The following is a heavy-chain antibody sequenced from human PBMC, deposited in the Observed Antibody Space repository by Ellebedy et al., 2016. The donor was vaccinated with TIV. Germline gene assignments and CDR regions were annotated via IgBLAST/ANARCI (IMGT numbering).Heavy chain of an antibody. D-gene: IGHD6-19*01. Sequence: GESLKISCAASGFTFSSYSMNWVRQAPGKGLEWVSTISNTGGRTYYADSVEGRFIITRENSKKTLYLQMNSLSGEDTAVYYCAKGRGGGSDSSAPRYYFDSWGLGTLVTVSS. V-gene: IGHV3-23*01. CDR3: AKGRGGGSDSSAPRYYFDS. CDR1: GFTFSSYS. CDR2: ISNTGGRT. J-gene: IGHJ4*02.